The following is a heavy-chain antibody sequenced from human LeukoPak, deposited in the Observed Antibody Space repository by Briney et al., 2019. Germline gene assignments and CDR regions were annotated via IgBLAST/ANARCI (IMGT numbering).Heavy chain of an antibody. CDR3: ASDSYCGGDCYSGYFDY. D-gene: IGHD2-21*02. V-gene: IGHV3-23*01. J-gene: IGHJ4*02. CDR2: ISSSGGNT. CDR1: GFTFSSSW. Sequence: GGSLRLSCAASGFTFSSSWMTWVRQAPGKGLERVSAISSSGGNTYYADSVKGRFTISRDNSKNTLYLQMNSLRAEDTAVYYCASDSYCGGDCYSGYFDYWGQGTLVTVSS.